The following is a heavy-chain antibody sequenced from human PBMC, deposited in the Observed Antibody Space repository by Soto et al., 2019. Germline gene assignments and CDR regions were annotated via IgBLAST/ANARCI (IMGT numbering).Heavy chain of an antibody. D-gene: IGHD5-18*01. Sequence: PGGSLILSCAASGLTLSNAWMNWVRQAPGKGLEWVGRIKSKTDGGTTDYTAPVKGRFTISRDDSKNTLYLQMSSLETEDTAVYYCTAEGYSYGYHAVGDWGQGTLVTVSS. CDR2: IKSKTDGGTT. CDR1: GLTLSNAW. CDR3: TAEGYSYGYHAVGD. V-gene: IGHV3-15*07. J-gene: IGHJ4*02.